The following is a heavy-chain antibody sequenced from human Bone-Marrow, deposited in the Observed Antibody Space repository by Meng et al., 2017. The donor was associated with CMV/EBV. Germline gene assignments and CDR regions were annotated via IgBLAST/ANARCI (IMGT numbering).Heavy chain of an antibody. CDR2: INSDGSEK. Sequence: GESLKISCAASGINFGTYWMSWVRQAPGKGLEFVVNINSDGSEKYYVDSVKGRFTVSRDNAKNSLYLQMNSLRAEDTAVYYCARDDSTGYYYFDSWGQGTLVTVSS. V-gene: IGHV3-7*01. J-gene: IGHJ4*02. D-gene: IGHD3-22*01. CDR1: GINFGTYW. CDR3: ARDDSTGYYYFDS.